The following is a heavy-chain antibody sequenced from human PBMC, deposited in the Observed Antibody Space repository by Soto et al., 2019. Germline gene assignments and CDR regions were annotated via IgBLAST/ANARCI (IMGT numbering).Heavy chain of an antibody. CDR2: IYTSGNT. D-gene: IGHD2-8*01. CDR3: ARDGVGPHGMDV. J-gene: IGHJ6*02. V-gene: IGHV4-4*07. Sequence: QVQLQESDPGLVKPSETLSLTCTVSGGSVTSYYWSWIRPPAGKGLDWIGRIYTSGNTDYNPSLKSRVTMSIDTSKNQFSLKLNSVTAADTAVYYCARDGVGPHGMDVWGQGTTVTVSS. CDR1: GGSVTSYY.